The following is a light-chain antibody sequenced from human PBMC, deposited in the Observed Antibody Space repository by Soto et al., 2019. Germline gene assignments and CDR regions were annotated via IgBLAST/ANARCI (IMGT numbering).Light chain of an antibody. V-gene: IGKV3-15*01. CDR3: QRHRT. CDR1: QSVTSH. CDR2: GAS. J-gene: IGKJ1*01. Sequence: VMTQSPATLPVSPGERATLSWRASQSVTSHLACYQQNPGQVPRLLIYGASTRATGVPARFSGSGSGTEFTRTISSLQSEDFAVYYGQRHRTFGQGTKVEMK.